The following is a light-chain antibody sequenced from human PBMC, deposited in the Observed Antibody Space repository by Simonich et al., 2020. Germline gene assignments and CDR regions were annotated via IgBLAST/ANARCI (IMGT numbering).Light chain of an antibody. V-gene: IGLV2-14*01. CDR3: SSYTSSSTWV. J-gene: IGLJ3*02. Sequence: SALTQPASVSGSPGQSITISCTGTSSDVGGYNYVSWYQQHPGKAPKLMMYDVSKRPSGVSNRFSGSKSGNTASLTISGLQAEDEADYYCSSYTSSSTWVFGGGTKLTVL. CDR2: DVS. CDR1: SSDVGGYNY.